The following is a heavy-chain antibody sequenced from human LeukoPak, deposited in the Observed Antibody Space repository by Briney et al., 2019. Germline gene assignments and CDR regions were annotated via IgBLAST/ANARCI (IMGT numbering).Heavy chain of an antibody. D-gene: IGHD3-22*01. Sequence: SETLSLTCTVSGGSISGSYWSWIRQPPGKGLEWIGYTYYSGSTNYNPSLKSRVTISVDTSKTQFSLELTSVTAADTAVYYCATRPARGSGPYYPYFDYWGQGTLVTVSS. J-gene: IGHJ4*02. CDR2: TYYSGST. V-gene: IGHV4-59*01. CDR1: GGSISGSY. CDR3: ATRPARGSGPYYPYFDY.